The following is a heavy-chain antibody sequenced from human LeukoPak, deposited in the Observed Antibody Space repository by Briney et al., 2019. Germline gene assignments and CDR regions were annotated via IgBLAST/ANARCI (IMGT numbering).Heavy chain of an antibody. Sequence: ASVKVSCKASGGTFISYAISWVRQVPGQGLEWMGGIIPIFGTANYAQKFQGRVTITTDESTSTAYMELSSLRSEDTAVYYCARDQSGLFQHWGQGTLVTVSS. CDR2: IIPIFGTA. CDR1: GGTFISYA. J-gene: IGHJ1*01. CDR3: ARDQSGLFQH. V-gene: IGHV1-69*05.